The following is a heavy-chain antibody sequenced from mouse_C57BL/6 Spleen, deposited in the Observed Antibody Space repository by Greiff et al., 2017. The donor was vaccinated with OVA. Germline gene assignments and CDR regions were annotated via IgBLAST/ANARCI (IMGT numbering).Heavy chain of an antibody. CDR2: ISYDGSN. CDR3: AREDYGSSYFDY. CDR1: GYSITSGYY. Sequence: VQLKESGPGLVKPSQSLSLTCSVTGYSITSGYYWNWIRQFPGNKLEWMGYISYDGSNNYNPSLKNRISITRDTSKNQFFLKLNSVTTEDTATYYCAREDYGSSYFDYWGQGTTLTVSS. V-gene: IGHV3-6*01. J-gene: IGHJ2*01. D-gene: IGHD1-1*01.